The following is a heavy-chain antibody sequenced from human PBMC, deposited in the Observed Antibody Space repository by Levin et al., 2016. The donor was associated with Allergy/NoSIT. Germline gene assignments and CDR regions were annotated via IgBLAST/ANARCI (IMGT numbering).Heavy chain of an antibody. Sequence: GGSLRLSCAASGFTFSSYAMHWVRQAPGKGLEWVAVISYDGSNKYYADSVKGRFTISRDNSKNTLYLQMNSLRAEDTAVYYCARDLYYYDSSGYYKAYYYYGMDVWGQGTTVTVSS. V-gene: IGHV3-30-3*01. J-gene: IGHJ6*02. CDR2: ISYDGSNK. CDR1: GFTFSSYA. D-gene: IGHD3-22*01. CDR3: ARDLYYYDSSGYYKAYYYYGMDV.